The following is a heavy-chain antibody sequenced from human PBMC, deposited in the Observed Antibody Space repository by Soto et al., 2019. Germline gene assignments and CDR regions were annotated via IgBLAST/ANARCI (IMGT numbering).Heavy chain of an antibody. V-gene: IGHV1-69*13. CDR3: ARVDSGSFHFDD. D-gene: IGHD6-6*01. CDR1: GGTFSSYA. CDR2: IIPIFGTA. Sequence: SVKVSCKASGGTFSSYAISWVRQAPGQGLEWMGGIIPIFGTANYAQKFQGRVTITADESTSTAYMELSSLRSEDTAVYYCARVDSGSFHFDDWGQGSLDTVSS. J-gene: IGHJ4*02.